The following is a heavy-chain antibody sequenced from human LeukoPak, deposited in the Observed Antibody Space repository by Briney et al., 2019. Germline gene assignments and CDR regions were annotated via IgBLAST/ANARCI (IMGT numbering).Heavy chain of an antibody. Sequence: ASVKVSCKASGYPFTDYFIHWVRQAPGQGLEWMGWIHSNSGGTKYAQKFQGRVTMTTDTSSSTVSMGMSSLRSDDTAVYFCARDLAGSGYYDYWGQGTLVTVSS. V-gene: IGHV1-2*02. J-gene: IGHJ4*02. CDR2: IHSNSGGT. D-gene: IGHD6-19*01. CDR3: ARDLAGSGYYDY. CDR1: GYPFTDYF.